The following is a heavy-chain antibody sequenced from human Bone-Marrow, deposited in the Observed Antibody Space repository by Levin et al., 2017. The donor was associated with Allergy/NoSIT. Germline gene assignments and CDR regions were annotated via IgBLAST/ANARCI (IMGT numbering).Heavy chain of an antibody. CDR1: GFTFSSYA. J-gene: IGHJ4*02. CDR2: ISYVGSNK. V-gene: IGHV3-30-3*01. D-gene: IGHD2-2*02. Sequence: PGGSLRLSCAASGFTFSSYAMHWVRQAPGKGLEWVAVISYVGSNKYYAASVKGRFTISRDNSKNTLYLQMNILRAEDTAVYYCARTVIVLVPAAITTAAPGDYWGQGTLVTVSS. CDR3: ARTVIVLVPAAITTAAPGDY.